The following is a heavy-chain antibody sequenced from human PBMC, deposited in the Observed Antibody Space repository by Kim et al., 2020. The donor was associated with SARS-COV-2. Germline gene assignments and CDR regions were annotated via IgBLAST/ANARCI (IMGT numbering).Heavy chain of an antibody. CDR3: ARRRNFDYGSGYSFFDY. D-gene: IGHD6-19*01. CDR1: GYSFTSYW. J-gene: IGHJ4*02. Sequence: GESLKISCKGSGYSFTSYWIGWVRQMPGKGLEWMGIIWPGDSDIRYSPSFQGQVTISVDKSISTAYLQWSSLEASDSAMYYCARRRNFDYGSGYSFFDYWGPGTLVTVSS. CDR2: IWPGDSDI. V-gene: IGHV5-51*01.